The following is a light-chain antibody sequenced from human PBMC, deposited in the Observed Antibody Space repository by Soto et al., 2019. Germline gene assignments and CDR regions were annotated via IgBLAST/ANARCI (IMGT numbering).Light chain of an antibody. CDR3: CSFAGSYSV. J-gene: IGLJ2*01. CDR2: DVT. Sequence: QSALAQPRSVSGSPGQSVTISCTATTSDVGAYNTVSWYQHHPGKAPKLMISDVTSRPSGVPDRFSGSKSGITAFLTISGLQAEDEADYYCCSFAGSYSVFGGGTKVTVL. CDR1: TSDVGAYNT. V-gene: IGLV2-11*01.